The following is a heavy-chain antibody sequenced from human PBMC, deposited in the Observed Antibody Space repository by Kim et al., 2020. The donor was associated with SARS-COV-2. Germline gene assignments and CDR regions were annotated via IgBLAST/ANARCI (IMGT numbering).Heavy chain of an antibody. V-gene: IGHV1-46*02. J-gene: IGHJ3*02. CDR1: GYTFKSYF. D-gene: IGHD1-1*01. CDR2: IDPNVGTT. Sequence: ASVKVSCTASGYTFKSYFIHWVRQAPGQGLEWMGVIDPNVGTTTYAQRFQGRVTMTRDTSTGTVYMDLSRAQSDDTAIYYCAREADLGTTVENAFDIWGRGTMVTVSS. CDR3: AREADLGTTVENAFDI.